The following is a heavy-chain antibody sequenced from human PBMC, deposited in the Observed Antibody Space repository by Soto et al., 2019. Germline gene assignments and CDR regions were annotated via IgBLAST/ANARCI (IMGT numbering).Heavy chain of an antibody. D-gene: IGHD2-2*01. J-gene: IGHJ4*02. CDR3: AIDTVVPAANGAGDY. V-gene: IGHV3-21*01. Sequence: GGSLRLSCAASGFTLSSYSMNWGRQAPGKGLEWVSSISSSSSYIYYADSVKGRFTISRDNAKNSLYLQMNSLRAEDTAVYYCAIDTVVPAANGAGDYWGQGTLVTVSS. CDR1: GFTLSSYS. CDR2: ISSSSSYI.